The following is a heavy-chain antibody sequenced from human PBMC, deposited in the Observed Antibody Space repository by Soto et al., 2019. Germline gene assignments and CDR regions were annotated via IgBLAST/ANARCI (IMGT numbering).Heavy chain of an antibody. J-gene: IGHJ4*02. CDR3: ARRRGAAPFFDY. CDR1: GYTFTGYY. V-gene: IGHV1-2*02. D-gene: IGHD6-13*01. CDR2: INPNSGGT. Sequence: ASVKVSCKASGYTFTGYYMHWVRQAPGQGPEWMGWINPNSGGTNYAQKFQGRVTMTRDTSISTAYMELSRLRSDDTAVYYCARRRGAAPFFDYWGQGTLVTVSS.